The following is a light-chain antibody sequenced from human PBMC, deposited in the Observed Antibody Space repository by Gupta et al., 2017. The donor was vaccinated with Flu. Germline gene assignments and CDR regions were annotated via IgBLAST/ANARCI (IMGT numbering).Light chain of an antibody. J-gene: IGKJ2*01. CDR2: WAS. Sequence: DIVVTKSPGSLSVPLGERPTINCKSSQSVLHTSMTRNYLAWYQHKPGQSPKLLINWASTRKAGVPDRFSGSGSGTDFTLTISGLQAEDVAVYYCQQYYSTPTFGQGTKLEIK. CDR1: QSVLHTSMTRNY. CDR3: QQYYSTPT. V-gene: IGKV4-1*01.